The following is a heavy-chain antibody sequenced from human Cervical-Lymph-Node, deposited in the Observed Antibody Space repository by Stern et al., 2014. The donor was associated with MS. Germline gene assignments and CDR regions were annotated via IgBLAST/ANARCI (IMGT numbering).Heavy chain of an antibody. D-gene: IGHD3-16*02. CDR3: AKEGDYVWGNYRAM. CDR2: INTHTGNP. Sequence: VQLVESGSELKKPGASVKVSCKTSGYTFPTYAINWVRQAPGQGLEWMGWINTHTGNPTYAQDFTGRFVFSLDTSISTAYLEISSLRAEDTAVYYCAKEGDYVWGNYRAMWGQGTLVTVSS. V-gene: IGHV7-4-1*02. J-gene: IGHJ4*02. CDR1: GYTFPTYA.